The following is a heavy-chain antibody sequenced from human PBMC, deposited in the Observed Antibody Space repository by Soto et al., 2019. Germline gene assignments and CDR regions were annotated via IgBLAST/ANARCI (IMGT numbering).Heavy chain of an antibody. D-gene: IGHD3-22*01. CDR3: ARDHPPYYYDSSGYPPPSVY. Sequence: GASVKVSCKASGYTFTSYGISWVRQAPGQGLEWMGWISAYNGNTNYAQKLQGRVTMTTDTSTSTAYMELRSLRSDDTAVYYCARDHPPYYYDSSGYPPPSVYWGQGTLVTVSS. CDR2: ISAYNGNT. V-gene: IGHV1-18*01. J-gene: IGHJ4*02. CDR1: GYTFTSYG.